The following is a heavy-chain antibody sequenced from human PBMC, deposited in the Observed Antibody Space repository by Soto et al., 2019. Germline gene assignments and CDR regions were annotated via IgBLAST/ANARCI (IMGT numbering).Heavy chain of an antibody. CDR1: AGMLRRCY. CDR2: IYSSGSS. CDR3: ARLFTVTTDYYFGMDV. Sequence: TGSAGMLRRCYWIGVRQPAGKGLEWIGRIYSSGSSNYNPSLNSRLTMSLDTSKNQFSLKLRSVTAADTAIYYCARLFTVTTDYYFGMDVRGQGTTVT. D-gene: IGHD4-17*01. V-gene: IGHV4-4*07. J-gene: IGHJ6*02.